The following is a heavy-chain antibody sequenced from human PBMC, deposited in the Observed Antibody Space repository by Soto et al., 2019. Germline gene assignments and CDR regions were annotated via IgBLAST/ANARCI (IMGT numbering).Heavy chain of an antibody. CDR3: AREGRKYTLLYYYYGMDV. Sequence: QVQLVESGGGVVQPGRSLRLSCAASGFTFSSYAMHWVRQAPGKGLEWVAVISYDGSNKYYADSVKGRFTISRDNSKNTLYLQMNSLRAEDTAVYYCAREGRKYTLLYYYYGMDVWGQGTTVTVSS. J-gene: IGHJ6*02. D-gene: IGHD1-1*01. CDR1: GFTFSSYA. V-gene: IGHV3-30-3*01. CDR2: ISYDGSNK.